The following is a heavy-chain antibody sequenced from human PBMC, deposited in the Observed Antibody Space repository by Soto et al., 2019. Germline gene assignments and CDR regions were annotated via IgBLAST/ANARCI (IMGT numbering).Heavy chain of an antibody. J-gene: IGHJ5*02. CDR3: ARVIREYYYGSGTQGWFDP. CDR1: GGSISSGGYS. CDR2: IYHSGST. D-gene: IGHD3-10*01. Sequence: PSETLSLTCAVSGGSISSGGYSWSWIRQPPGKGLEWIGYIYHSGSTYYNPSLKSRVTISVDRSKNQFSLKLSSVTAADTAVYYCARVIREYYYGSGTQGWFDPWGQGTLVTVSS. V-gene: IGHV4-30-2*01.